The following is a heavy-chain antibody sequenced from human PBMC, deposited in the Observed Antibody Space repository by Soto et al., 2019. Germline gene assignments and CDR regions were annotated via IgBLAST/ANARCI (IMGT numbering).Heavy chain of an antibody. V-gene: IGHV1-3*01. D-gene: IGHD4-17*01. Sequence: QVQLVQSGAEAKKPGASVKVSCKASGYTFTSYAMHWVRQAPGQRLEWMGWINAGNGNTQYSQKFQGSVTITRDTSASTAYMELSSLRSEDTAVYYCARGDDYGDDDLDYWGQGTLVTVSS. CDR3: ARGDDYGDDDLDY. J-gene: IGHJ4*02. CDR2: INAGNGNT. CDR1: GYTFTSYA.